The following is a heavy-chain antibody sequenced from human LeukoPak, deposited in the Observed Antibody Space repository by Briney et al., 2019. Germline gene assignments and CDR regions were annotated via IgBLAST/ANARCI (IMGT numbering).Heavy chain of an antibody. V-gene: IGHV6-1*01. J-gene: IGHJ5*01. Sequence: SQTLSLTCAISGDSVSSKNWAWNWIRQSPSRGLEWLGRTYYRSKWYDEYADSVKGRVTISPDTSRNQFSLHVYSVTPEDTAVYYFARDLGTSGWYTFDFWGQGTLVAVSS. CDR2: TYYRSKWYD. D-gene: IGHD6-19*01. CDR1: GDSVSSKNWA. CDR3: ARDLGTSGWYTFDF.